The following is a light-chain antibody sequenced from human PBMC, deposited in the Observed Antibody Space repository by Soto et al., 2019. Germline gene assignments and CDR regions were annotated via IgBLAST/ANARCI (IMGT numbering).Light chain of an antibody. Sequence: DIQMTQSPSSLSASVGDRVTITCRASQSITGYLNWYQQKPGKAPKLLIYAASSLQSGVPSRFSGSGSGKDFTLTISSLQRDDVATYFCQQSLGIPYTFGQGTRLETK. CDR1: QSITGY. CDR2: AAS. CDR3: QQSLGIPYT. V-gene: IGKV1-39*01. J-gene: IGKJ2*01.